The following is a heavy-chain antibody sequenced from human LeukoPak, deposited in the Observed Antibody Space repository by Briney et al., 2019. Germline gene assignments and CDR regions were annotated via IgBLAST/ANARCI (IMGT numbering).Heavy chain of an antibody. CDR2: IYTSGST. D-gene: IGHD6-13*01. Sequence: SETLSLTCTVSGGSISSYYWSWIRQPAGKGLEWIGRIYTSGSTNYNPSLKSRVTMSVDTSKNQFSLKLSSVTAADTAVYYCARGPYGDSSSWSWYYYYGMDVWGQGTTVTVSS. CDR1: GGSISSYY. CDR3: ARGPYGDSSSWSWYYYYGMDV. V-gene: IGHV4-4*07. J-gene: IGHJ6*02.